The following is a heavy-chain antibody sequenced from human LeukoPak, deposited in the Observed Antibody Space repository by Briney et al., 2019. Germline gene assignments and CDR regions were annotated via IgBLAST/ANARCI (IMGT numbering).Heavy chain of an antibody. CDR1: GFTFSTYT. CDR2: ITISSRYI. D-gene: IGHD3-10*01. CDR3: AREDASGSYYRSLDY. J-gene: IGHJ4*02. Sequence: GGSLRLSWAASGFTFSTYTMNWVRQAPGKGLEWVSSITISSRYIYYADSVKGRFTISRDNAKNSLFLHMNSLRAEDTAVYYCAREDASGSYYRSLDYWGQGTLVTVSS. V-gene: IGHV3-21*01.